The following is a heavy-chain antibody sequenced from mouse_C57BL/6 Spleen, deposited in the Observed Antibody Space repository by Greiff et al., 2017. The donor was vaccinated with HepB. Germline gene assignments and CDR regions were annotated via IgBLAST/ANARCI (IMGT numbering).Heavy chain of an antibody. V-gene: IGHV1-82*01. CDR1: GYAFSSSW. Sequence: VMLVESGPELVKPGASVKISCKASGYAFSSSWMNWVKQRPGKGLEWIGRIYPGDGDTNYNGKFKGKATLTADKSSSTAYMQLSSLTSEDSAVYFCARGGSYYYGSSYAMDYWGQGTSVTVSS. CDR3: ARGGSYYYGSSYAMDY. D-gene: IGHD1-1*01. J-gene: IGHJ4*01. CDR2: IYPGDGDT.